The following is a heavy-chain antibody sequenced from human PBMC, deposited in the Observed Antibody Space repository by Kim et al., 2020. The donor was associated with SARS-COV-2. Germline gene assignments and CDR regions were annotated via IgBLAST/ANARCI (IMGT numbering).Heavy chain of an antibody. V-gene: IGHV4-59*13. J-gene: IGHJ2*01. Sequence: SETLSLTCTVSGGSISSYYWSWIRQPPGKGLEWIGYIYYSGSTNYNPSLKSRVTISVDTSKNQFSLKLSSVTAADTAVYYCARSCSTSYYDILTGYCNWYFDLWGRGTLVTVSS. D-gene: IGHD3-9*01. CDR3: ARSCSTSYYDILTGYCNWYFDL. CDR1: GGSISSYY. CDR2: IYYSGST.